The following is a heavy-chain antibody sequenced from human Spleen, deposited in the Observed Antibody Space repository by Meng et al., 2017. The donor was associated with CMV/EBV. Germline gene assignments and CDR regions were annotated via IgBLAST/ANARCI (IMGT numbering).Heavy chain of an antibody. D-gene: IGHD3-10*01. V-gene: IGHV4-39*07. CDR1: GASTSSGGYY. Sequence: SETLSLTCTVSGASTSSGGYYWGWIRQSPGKGLEWIGSIYYSGSTYYNPSLKSRVTISVDTSKNQFSLKLSSVTAADTAVYYCATLWFGEPTENYWGQGTLVTVSS. CDR2: IYYSGST. CDR3: ATLWFGEPTENY. J-gene: IGHJ4*02.